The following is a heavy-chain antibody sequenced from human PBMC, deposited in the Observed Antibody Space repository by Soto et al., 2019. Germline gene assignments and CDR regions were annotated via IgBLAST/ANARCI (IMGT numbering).Heavy chain of an antibody. D-gene: IGHD1-26*01. CDR3: AKDLHDIVGASPRYFDY. CDR1: GFTFSSYA. J-gene: IGHJ4*02. V-gene: IGHV3-23*01. CDR2: ISGSGGST. Sequence: EVQLLESGGGLVQPGGSLRLSCAASGFTFSSYAMSWVRQAPGKGLEWVSAISGSGGSTYYADSVKGRFTISRDNSKHTLYLQMNSLRAEDTAVYYCAKDLHDIVGASPRYFDYWGQGTLVTVSS.